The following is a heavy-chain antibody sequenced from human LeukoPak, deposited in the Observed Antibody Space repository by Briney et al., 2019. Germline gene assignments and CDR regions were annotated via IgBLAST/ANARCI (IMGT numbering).Heavy chain of an antibody. CDR1: GDSISGYY. Sequence: SETLSLTCTVSGDSISGYYWNWIRQPPGKGLEWIGSILNSGSTNYNPSLKSRVTISVDTSKNQFSLKLSSVTAADTAVYYCARGVLAYGMDVWGQGTTVTVSS. J-gene: IGHJ6*02. CDR2: ILNSGST. CDR3: ARGVLAYGMDV. V-gene: IGHV4-59*12.